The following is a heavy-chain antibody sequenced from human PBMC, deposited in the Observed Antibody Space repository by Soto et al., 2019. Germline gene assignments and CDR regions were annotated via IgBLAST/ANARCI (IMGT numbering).Heavy chain of an antibody. CDR2: IKSKTDGGTT. J-gene: IGHJ4*02. CDR1: GFTFSNAW. V-gene: IGHV3-15*01. Sequence: EVQLVESGGGLVKPGGSPRLSCAASGFTFSNAWMSWVRQAPGKGLEWVGRIKSKTDGGTTDYAAPVKGRFTISRDDSKNTLYLQMNSLKTEDTAVYYCTTDTIVVVPAAMFGIDYWGQGTLVTVSS. D-gene: IGHD2-2*01. CDR3: TTDTIVVVPAAMFGIDY.